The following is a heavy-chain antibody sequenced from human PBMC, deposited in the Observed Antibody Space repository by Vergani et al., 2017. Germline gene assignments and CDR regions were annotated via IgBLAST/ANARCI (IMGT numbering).Heavy chain of an antibody. D-gene: IGHD3-22*01. CDR2: IYTSGST. J-gene: IGHJ5*02. V-gene: IGHV4-61*02. CDR3: AREGGFYDSSGNNWFDP. Sequence: QVQLQESGPGLVKPSQTLSLTCTVSGGSISSGSYHWSWIRQPAGKGLEWIGRIYTSGSTNYNPSLKSRVTISVDTSKNQFSLKLSSVTAADTAVYYCAREGGFYDSSGNNWFDPWGQGTLVTVSS. CDR1: GGSISSGSYH.